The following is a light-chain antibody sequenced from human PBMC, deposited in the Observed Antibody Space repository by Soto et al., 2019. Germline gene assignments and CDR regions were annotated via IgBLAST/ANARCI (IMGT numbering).Light chain of an antibody. CDR2: DAS. V-gene: IGKV1-33*01. J-gene: IGKJ4*01. CDR1: QDIKNY. CDR3: HRYHHLPPLS. Sequence: DIPMTQSPSSLSASVGDRVTITCQASQDIKNYLNWYQQKPGKAPNLLIYDASNLKTGVPARFRGSGSGAQFTFTISSLQPEDIATYYCHRYHHLPPLSFGGGTMVEIK.